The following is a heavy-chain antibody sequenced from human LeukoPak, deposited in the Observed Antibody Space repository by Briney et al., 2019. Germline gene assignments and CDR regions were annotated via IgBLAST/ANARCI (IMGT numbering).Heavy chain of an antibody. V-gene: IGHV4-59*11. J-gene: IGHJ4*02. Sequence: SETLSLTCTVSGGSIRTHYWTWIRQPPGKGLEWIGYVHYSGVTDYNTSLGIRVTISLDTSKSQFSLELRSVTAADTAVYYCARDQSEFDYWGQGTLVTVSS. CDR2: VHYSGVT. CDR3: ARDQSEFDY. CDR1: GGSIRTHY.